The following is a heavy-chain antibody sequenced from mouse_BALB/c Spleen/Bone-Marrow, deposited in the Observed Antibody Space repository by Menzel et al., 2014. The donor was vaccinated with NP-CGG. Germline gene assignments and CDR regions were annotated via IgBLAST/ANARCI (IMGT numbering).Heavy chain of an antibody. V-gene: IGHV1-77*01. CDR2: IDPGRGSS. Sequence: VQLQQSGPELVKPGASVKMSCKASGYTFTDYVISWVKQRTGQGLEWIGEIDPGRGSSFYNEKFKAKATLTADKSANTAYMQLSSLTSKDSAVYFCARDGNYAALDYWGQGTSVTVSS. CDR3: ARDGNYAALDY. D-gene: IGHD2-1*01. J-gene: IGHJ4*01. CDR1: GYTFTDYV.